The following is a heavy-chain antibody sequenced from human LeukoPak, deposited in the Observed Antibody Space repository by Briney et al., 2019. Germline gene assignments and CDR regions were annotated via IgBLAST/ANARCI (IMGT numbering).Heavy chain of an antibody. D-gene: IGHD6-19*01. CDR1: GFTFRNFW. J-gene: IGHJ4*02. CDR3: ARGAVAGRYYLDY. CDR2: INWNGGIT. Sequence: PGGSLRLSCGASGFTFRNFWMRWVRQPPGGGVEWVAGINWNGGITGHADSVRGRFTSSRDNAKNSLYLQMNSLRAEDTALYYCARGAVAGRYYLDYWGQGTLVTVSS. V-gene: IGHV3-20*04.